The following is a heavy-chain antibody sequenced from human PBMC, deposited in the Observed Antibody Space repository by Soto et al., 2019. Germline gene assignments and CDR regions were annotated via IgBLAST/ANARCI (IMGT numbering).Heavy chain of an antibody. CDR1: GFTFSTYS. CDR2: ISNTGGTR. V-gene: IGHV3-48*02. Sequence: EVQLVESGGGLVQPGGSLRLSCAASGFTFSTYSMNWVRQAPGKGLEWVSYISNTGGTRYYADSVKGRMTISRDNAKNSLYLQLTSLRQEDTAVYYCARDSSAAARRGGMDVWGQGITVTVSS. D-gene: IGHD6-6*01. J-gene: IGHJ6*02. CDR3: ARDSSAAARRGGMDV.